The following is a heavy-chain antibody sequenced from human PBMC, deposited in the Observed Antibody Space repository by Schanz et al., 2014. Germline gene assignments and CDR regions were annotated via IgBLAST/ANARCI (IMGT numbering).Heavy chain of an antibody. CDR3: AREEGWGIAAARPKHYYYGMDV. CDR1: GFTFSSYG. J-gene: IGHJ6*02. V-gene: IGHV3-NL1*01. CDR2: ISGSGGST. D-gene: IGHD6-13*01. Sequence: QVQLVESGGGVVQPGRSLRLSCAASGFTFSSYGMHWVRQAPGKGLEWVSAISGSGGSTYYADSVKGRFTISRDNSKNTLYLQMNSLRAEDTAVYYCAREEGWGIAAARPKHYYYGMDVWGQGTTXTVSS.